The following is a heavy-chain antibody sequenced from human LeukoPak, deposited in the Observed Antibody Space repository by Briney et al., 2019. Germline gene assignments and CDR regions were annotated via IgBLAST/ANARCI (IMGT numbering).Heavy chain of an antibody. CDR1: GYTFTSYG. J-gene: IGHJ6*03. D-gene: IGHD3-9*01. Sequence: ASVKVSCKASGYTFTSYGISWVRQAPGQGLEWMGWISAYNGNTNYAQKLQGRVTMTTDTSTSTAYMELRSLRSDDTAVYYCARDGLRYFDWLKDYYYYCMEVWDKGTTVTVSS. CDR2: ISAYNGNT. V-gene: IGHV1-18*01. CDR3: ARDGLRYFDWLKDYYYYCMEV.